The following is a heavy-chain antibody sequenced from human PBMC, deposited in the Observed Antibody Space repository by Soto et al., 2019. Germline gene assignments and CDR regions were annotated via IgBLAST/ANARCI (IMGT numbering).Heavy chain of an antibody. CDR1: GDSVSSNSAA. CDR3: VRGVWSFDI. D-gene: IGHD3-16*01. V-gene: IGHV6-1*01. J-gene: IGHJ3*02. Sequence: PSQTLSLTCAISGDSVSSNSAAWNWIRQSPSRGLEWLGRTYYRSRWYNDYAVSVKSRITLIPDTSKNQFSLQLNSVTPEDTAVYFCVRGVWSFDIWGQGSWSPSPQ. CDR2: TYYRSRWYN.